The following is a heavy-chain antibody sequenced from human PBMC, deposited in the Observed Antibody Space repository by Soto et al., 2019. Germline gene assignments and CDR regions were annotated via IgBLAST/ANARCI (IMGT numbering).Heavy chain of an antibody. V-gene: IGHV4-59*01. Sequence: PSETLSLTCIVAGGSLTSDWWSLIRPPPGKGLEWIAYIYYSGSTNYNPSLKSRVTISVDTSKNQCSLKLSSVTAADTAVYYCARASYYSDSFGYFLDSWGQGNLVTVSS. J-gene: IGHJ4*02. CDR2: IYYSGST. CDR1: GGSLTSDW. D-gene: IGHD3-22*01. CDR3: ARASYYSDSFGYFLDS.